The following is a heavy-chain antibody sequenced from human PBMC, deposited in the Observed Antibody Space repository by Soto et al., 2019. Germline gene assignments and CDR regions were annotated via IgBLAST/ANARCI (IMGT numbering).Heavy chain of an antibody. D-gene: IGHD5-12*01. J-gene: IGHJ3*02. CDR3: ARDREGYNYAFDI. Sequence: PSETLSLTCGVSDYSISSGYYWAWIRQPPGKGLEWLGSIYHSGSTYQNPSLSSRVTISVDTSRNKFSLRLSSVTAADTAVYYCARDREGYNYAFDIWGQGTVVTVSS. CDR2: IYHSGST. CDR1: DYSISSGYY. V-gene: IGHV4-38-2*02.